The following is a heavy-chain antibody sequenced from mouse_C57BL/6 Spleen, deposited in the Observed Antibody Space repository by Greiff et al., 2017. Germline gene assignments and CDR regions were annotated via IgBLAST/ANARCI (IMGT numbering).Heavy chain of an antibody. CDR3: TREDLLLRRGYFDY. V-gene: IGHV1-5*01. J-gene: IGHJ2*01. CDR2: IYPGNSDT. D-gene: IGHD1-1*01. CDR1: GYTFTSYW. Sequence: VQLQQSGTVLARPGASVKMSCKTSGYTFTSYWMHWVKQRPGQGLEWIGAIYPGNSDTSYNQKFKGKAKLTAVTSASTAYMELSSLTNEDSAVYYCTREDLLLRRGYFDYWGQGTTLTVSS.